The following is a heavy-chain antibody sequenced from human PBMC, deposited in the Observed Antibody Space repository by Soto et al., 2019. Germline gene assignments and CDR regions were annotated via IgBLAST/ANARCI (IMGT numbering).Heavy chain of an antibody. CDR3: ARHYSSDWHFVFDS. J-gene: IGHJ4*02. CDR1: GYTFVNHG. V-gene: IGHV1-18*01. Sequence: QVQLMQSGAEVKEPGASVKVSCKASGYTFVNHGVSWVRRAPGQGLEWMGWIKVSTGITNYAGNFQGRVTMTTDTSTSTVYMELRSLRSADTAVYFCARHYSSDWHFVFDSWGQGTRVTVSS. D-gene: IGHD6-19*01. CDR2: IKVSTGIT.